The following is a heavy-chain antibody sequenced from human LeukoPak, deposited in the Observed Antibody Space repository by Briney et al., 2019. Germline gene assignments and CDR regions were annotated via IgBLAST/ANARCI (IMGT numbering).Heavy chain of an antibody. CDR3: AKEDPNYYDSSGYYPYNWLDP. J-gene: IGHJ5*02. CDR1: GFTFSSYA. Sequence: GGSLRLSCAASGFTFSSYAMSWVRQAPGKGLEWVSAISGSGGSTYYADSVKGRFTISRDNSKNTLYLQMNSLRAEDTAVYYCAKEDPNYYDSSGYYPYNWLDPWGQGTLVTVSS. D-gene: IGHD3-22*01. CDR2: ISGSGGST. V-gene: IGHV3-23*01.